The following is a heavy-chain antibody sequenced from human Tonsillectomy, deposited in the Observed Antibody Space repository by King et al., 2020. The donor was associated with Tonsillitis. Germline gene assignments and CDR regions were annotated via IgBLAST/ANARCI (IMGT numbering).Heavy chain of an antibody. D-gene: IGHD1-1*01. Sequence: VQLVESGGGLVQPGRSLRLSCAASGFTFDDYAMHWVRQAPGKGLEWVSGISWNSGWIGYADSVKGRFTISRDNAKNSLYLPMNSLRAEDTALYYCAKVGGGSTTVMDYYYYGMDVWGQGTTVTVSS. CDR2: ISWNSGWI. J-gene: IGHJ6*02. CDR1: GFTFDDYA. CDR3: AKVGGGSTTVMDYYYYGMDV. V-gene: IGHV3-9*01.